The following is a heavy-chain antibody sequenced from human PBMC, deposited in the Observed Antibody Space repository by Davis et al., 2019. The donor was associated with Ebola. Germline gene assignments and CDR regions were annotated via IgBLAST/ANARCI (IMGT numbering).Heavy chain of an antibody. D-gene: IGHD3-10*01. CDR3: ATAMVQGVISMVDY. Sequence: GGSLRLSCAASGFTFSSYSMNWVRQAPGKGLEWVSSISSSSSYIYYADSVKGRFTISRDNAKNSLYLQMNSLRAEDTAVYYCATAMVQGVISMVDYWGQGTLATVSS. V-gene: IGHV3-21*01. CDR2: ISSSSSYI. J-gene: IGHJ4*02. CDR1: GFTFSSYS.